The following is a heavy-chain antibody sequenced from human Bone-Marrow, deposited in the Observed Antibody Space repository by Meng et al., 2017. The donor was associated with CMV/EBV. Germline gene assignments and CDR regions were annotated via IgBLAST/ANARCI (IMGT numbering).Heavy chain of an antibody. CDR1: GYTFTSYD. V-gene: IGHV1-8*01. Sequence: ASVKVSCKASGYTFTSYDINWVRQATGQGLEWMGWMNPNSGNTGYAQKFQGRVTMTRNTSISTAYMELSSLRSEDTAVYYCATTSNPNYGDYVSFSFDPWGQGTLVTVSS. CDR3: ATTSNPNYGDYVSFSFDP. CDR2: MNPNSGNT. J-gene: IGHJ5*02. D-gene: IGHD4-17*01.